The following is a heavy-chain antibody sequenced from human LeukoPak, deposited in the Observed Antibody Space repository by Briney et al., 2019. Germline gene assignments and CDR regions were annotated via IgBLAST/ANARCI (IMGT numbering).Heavy chain of an antibody. CDR1: VGSISSSSYF. D-gene: IGHD5-24*01. Sequence: SETLSLTCTVSVGSISSSSYFWDWIRQPPGKGLEWIGEINHSGSTNYNPSLKSRVTISVDTSKNQFSLKLSSVTAADTAVYYCARRGWVRRYYYYMDVWGKGTTVTISS. CDR2: INHSGST. CDR3: ARRGWVRRYYYYMDV. J-gene: IGHJ6*03. V-gene: IGHV4-39*07.